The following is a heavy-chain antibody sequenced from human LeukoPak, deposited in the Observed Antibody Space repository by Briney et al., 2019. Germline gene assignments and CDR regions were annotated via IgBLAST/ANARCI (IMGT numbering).Heavy chain of an antibody. CDR2: IMPNGETR. Sequence: GGPLRLSCAASGFSFSIYVMHWVRQAPGKGLEYVSAIMPNGETRGYANSMMGRFTISRDNSKNTLYLQMGSLRAEDMAIYYCARDRDGGFAFDIWGQGTLVTVSS. D-gene: IGHD2-15*01. J-gene: IGHJ3*02. CDR3: ARDRDGGFAFDI. V-gene: IGHV3-64*01. CDR1: GFSFSIYV.